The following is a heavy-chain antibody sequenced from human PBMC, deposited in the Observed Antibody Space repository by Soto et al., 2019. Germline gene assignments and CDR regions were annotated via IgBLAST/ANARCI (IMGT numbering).Heavy chain of an antibody. D-gene: IGHD2-15*01. J-gene: IGHJ4*02. CDR3: ARELPNCSGGSCYSPSPPSFDY. CDR2: IIPIFGTA. CDR1: GATFSSYA. V-gene: IGHV1-69*01. Sequence: QVQLVQSGAEVKKPGAWVKVSGKASGATFSSYAISGVGQAPGQGLEWLGGIIPIFGTANYAQKFQGGVTITADASTSTDYMELSSLRSEDTAVYYCARELPNCSGGSCYSPSPPSFDYWGQGTLVTVSS.